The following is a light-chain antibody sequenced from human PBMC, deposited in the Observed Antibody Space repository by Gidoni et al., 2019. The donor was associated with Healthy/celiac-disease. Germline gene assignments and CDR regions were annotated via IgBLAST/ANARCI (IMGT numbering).Light chain of an antibody. CDR2: YDS. CDR3: LVCERNSDHWV. Sequence: APGKTVRITCGGNNMGSKSVHWSHKKPGQAPGLVIYYDSDRPSGIPERFSGSTSGHTATLTISRVEAGDETDSYCLVCERNSDHWVCGGGTKLTVL. V-gene: IGLV3-21*01. CDR1: NMGSKS. J-gene: IGLJ3*02.